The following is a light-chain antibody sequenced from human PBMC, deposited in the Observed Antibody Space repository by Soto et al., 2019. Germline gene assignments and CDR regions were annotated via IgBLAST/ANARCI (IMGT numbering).Light chain of an antibody. CDR3: QQYAYSPGT. CDR2: GAS. CDR1: ESVDSNY. J-gene: IGKJ1*01. Sequence: EIVLTQSPGTLSLYPGERATLSCRASESVDSNYLAWYQQKSGQAPRLLISGASSRATGIPDRFSGSGSGTDFTLTISRLEPEDFAVYYCQQYAYSPGTFVQGTKVDIK. V-gene: IGKV3-20*01.